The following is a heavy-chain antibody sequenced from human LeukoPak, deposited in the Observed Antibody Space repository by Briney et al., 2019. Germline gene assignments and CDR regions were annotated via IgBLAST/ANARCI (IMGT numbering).Heavy chain of an antibody. CDR2: INHSGST. Sequence: PSETLSLTCAVYGGSFSGYYWSWIRQPPGKGLEWIGEINHSGSTNYNPSLKSRVTISVDTSKNQFSLKLSSVTAADTAVYYCARASVRSHYYDSSGYYAFDYWGQGTLVTVSS. D-gene: IGHD3-22*01. CDR3: ARASVRSHYYDSSGYYAFDY. CDR1: GGSFSGYY. J-gene: IGHJ4*02. V-gene: IGHV4-34*09.